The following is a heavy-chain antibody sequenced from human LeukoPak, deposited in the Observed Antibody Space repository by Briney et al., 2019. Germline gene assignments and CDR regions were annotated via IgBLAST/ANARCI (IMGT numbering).Heavy chain of an antibody. Sequence: PGGSLRLSCAASGFTFSSYWMHWVRQAPGKGLVWVSRINSDGSSTSYADSVKGRFTISRDNAKNSLYLQMNSLRAEDTAVYYCARARASYNPFDYWGQGTLVTVSS. D-gene: IGHD5-24*01. CDR1: GFTFSSYW. CDR2: INSDGSST. V-gene: IGHV3-74*01. J-gene: IGHJ4*02. CDR3: ARARASYNPFDY.